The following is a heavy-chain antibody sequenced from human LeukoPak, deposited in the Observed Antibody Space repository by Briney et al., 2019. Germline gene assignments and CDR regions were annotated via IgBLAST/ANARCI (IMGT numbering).Heavy chain of an antibody. CDR3: ARDFSDYGDYVGDY. Sequence: GGSLRLSXAASGFTFSSYSMNWVRQAPGKGLEWVSSISSSSSYIYYADSVKGRFTISRDNAKNSLYLQMNSLRAEDTAVYYCARDFSDYGDYVGDYWGQGTLDTVSS. J-gene: IGHJ4*02. D-gene: IGHD4-17*01. CDR1: GFTFSSYS. V-gene: IGHV3-21*01. CDR2: ISSSSSYI.